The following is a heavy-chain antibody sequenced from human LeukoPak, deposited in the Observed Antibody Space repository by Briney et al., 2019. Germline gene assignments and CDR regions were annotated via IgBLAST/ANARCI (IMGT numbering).Heavy chain of an antibody. CDR2: ISASGGST. D-gene: IGHD2-8*01. J-gene: IGHJ4*02. CDR1: SSSSYY. V-gene: IGHV3-23*01. CDR3: AKGRVSDQ. Sequence: SSSSYYWGWIRQPPGKGLEWVSAISASGGSTYYADSVNGRFTISRDNSKNTLYLEMNSLRAEDTAIYYCAKGRVSDQWGRGTLVTVSS.